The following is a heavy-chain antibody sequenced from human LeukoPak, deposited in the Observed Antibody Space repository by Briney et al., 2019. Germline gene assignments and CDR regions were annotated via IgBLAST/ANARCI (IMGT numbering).Heavy chain of an antibody. J-gene: IGHJ3*02. CDR3: SRDGSAGDNSAFDM. CDR2: SRNKVRKYTT. CDR1: GFTLSDYH. V-gene: IGHV3-72*01. Sequence: GGSLRLSCAASGFTLSDYHMDWVRQAPGKGLEWVGRSRNKVRKYTTEYAASVKGRFSISRDESKNSVFLQLNSLSTEDTVVYYCSRDGSAGDNSAFDMWGQGTMVTVSS. D-gene: IGHD3-22*01.